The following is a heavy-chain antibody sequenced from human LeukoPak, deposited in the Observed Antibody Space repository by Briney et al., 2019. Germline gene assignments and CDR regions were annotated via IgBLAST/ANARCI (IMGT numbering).Heavy chain of an antibody. J-gene: IGHJ4*02. CDR1: GFTFSSYW. CDR3: AKSAGVATIYFDS. Sequence: GGSLRLSCAASGFTFSSYWMSWVRQAPGKGLEGVAAIGSDYDRVHEDSVKGRFTISRDNSKSTLYLQMDNLRAEDTAVYFCAKSAGVATIYFDSWGQGALVTVSS. V-gene: IGHV3-23*01. CDR2: IGSDYDR. D-gene: IGHD5-12*01.